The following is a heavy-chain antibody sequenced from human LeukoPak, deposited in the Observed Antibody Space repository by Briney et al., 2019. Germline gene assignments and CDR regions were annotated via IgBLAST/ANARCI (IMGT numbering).Heavy chain of an antibody. Sequence: SETLSLTCTVSGGSISSYYWSWIRQPPGKGLEWIGYIYYSGSTNYNPSLKSRVTISVDTSKNQFSLKLSSVTAADTAVYYCARVGYSGYDLYYFDYWGQGTLVTVSS. CDR2: IYYSGST. D-gene: IGHD5-12*01. J-gene: IGHJ4*02. CDR3: ARVGYSGYDLYYFDY. CDR1: GGSISSYY. V-gene: IGHV4-59*08.